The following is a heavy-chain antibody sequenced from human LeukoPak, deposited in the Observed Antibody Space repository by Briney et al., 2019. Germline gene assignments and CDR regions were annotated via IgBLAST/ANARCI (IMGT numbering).Heavy chain of an antibody. CDR1: GYTFTSYD. J-gene: IGHJ4*02. V-gene: IGHV1-8*01. Sequence: ASVKVSCKASGYTFTSYDINWVRQATGQGLEWMGWMNPNSGNTGYAQKFQGRVTMTRNTSISTAYMELSSLRSEDTAVYYCARGPVAYYDIWSGYYPSYDYWGQGTLVTVSS. CDR3: ARGPVAYYDIWSGYYPSYDY. D-gene: IGHD3-3*01. CDR2: MNPNSGNT.